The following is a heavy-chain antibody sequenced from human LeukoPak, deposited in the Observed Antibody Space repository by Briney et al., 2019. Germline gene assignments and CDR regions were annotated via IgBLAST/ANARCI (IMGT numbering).Heavy chain of an antibody. Sequence: SETLSLTCAVYGGSFSGYYWSWIRQPPGKGLEWIGEINHSGGTNYNPSLKSRVTISVDTSKNQFSLKLSSVTAADTAVYYCARGGSKKGIKNSSGWSRGSWFDPWGQGTLVTVSS. V-gene: IGHV4-34*01. D-gene: IGHD6-19*01. CDR1: GGSFSGYY. J-gene: IGHJ5*02. CDR3: ARGGSKKGIKNSSGWSRGSWFDP. CDR2: INHSGGT.